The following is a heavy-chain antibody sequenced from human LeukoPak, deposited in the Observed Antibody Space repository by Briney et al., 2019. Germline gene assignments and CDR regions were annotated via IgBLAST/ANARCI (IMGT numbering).Heavy chain of an antibody. CDR3: ARVGRNYGDYDGDY. CDR1: GYTFTNYG. Sequence: ASVKVSCKASGYTFTNYGISWVRQASGQGLEWMGWINSFVGNSNSAQKYQGRVTMTTDTSTSTAYMELRSLRSDDTAVYYCARVGRNYGDYDGDYWGQGTLVTVSS. D-gene: IGHD4-17*01. CDR2: INSFVGNS. V-gene: IGHV1-18*01. J-gene: IGHJ4*02.